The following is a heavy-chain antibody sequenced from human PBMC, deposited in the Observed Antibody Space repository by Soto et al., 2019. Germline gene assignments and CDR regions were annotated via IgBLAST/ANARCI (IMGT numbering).Heavy chain of an antibody. Sequence: PGGSLRLSCAASGFTFSSYGMHWVRQAPGKGLEWVAVIWYDGSNKYYADSVKGRFTISRDNSKNTLYLQMNSLRAEDTAVYYCARPGSPQLITAYNWFDPWGQGTLVTVSS. CDR3: ARPGSPQLITAYNWFDP. J-gene: IGHJ5*02. CDR2: IWYDGSNK. D-gene: IGHD3-16*01. V-gene: IGHV3-33*01. CDR1: GFTFSSYG.